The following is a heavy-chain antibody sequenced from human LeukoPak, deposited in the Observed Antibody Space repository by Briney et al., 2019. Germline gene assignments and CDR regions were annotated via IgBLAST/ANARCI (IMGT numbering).Heavy chain of an antibody. J-gene: IGHJ4*02. D-gene: IGHD4-23*01. CDR1: GFTFNSYT. CDR3: AKDLTPLSGNFPPYFDY. CDR2: ISGSGGST. Sequence: GGSLRLSCAASGFTFNSYTMSWIRQSPGKGLEWVSAISGSGGSTYHADSVRGRFTISRDNSRNTLYLQMNSLRAEDTAVYYCAKDLTPLSGNFPPYFDYWGQGALVTVSS. V-gene: IGHV3-23*01.